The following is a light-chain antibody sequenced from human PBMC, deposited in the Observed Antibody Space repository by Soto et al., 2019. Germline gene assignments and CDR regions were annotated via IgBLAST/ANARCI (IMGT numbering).Light chain of an antibody. CDR1: QSISKW. CDR3: QEYNTYSRYT. CDR2: DAS. Sequence: DTQLTQSPSTLYASVGDRVTITCRARQSISKWLAWYQQKPGKAPKLLIYDASTLGRGVPSRFSGSGSGTEFTLTISSLQPDDSATYYCQEYNTYSRYTFGQGTKLEI. J-gene: IGKJ2*01. V-gene: IGKV1-5*01.